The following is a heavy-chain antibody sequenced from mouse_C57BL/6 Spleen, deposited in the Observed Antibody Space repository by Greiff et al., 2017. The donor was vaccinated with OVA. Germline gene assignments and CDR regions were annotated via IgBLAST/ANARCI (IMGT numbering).Heavy chain of an antibody. Sequence: VQLQQSGPELVKPGASVKISCKASGYTFTDYYMNWVKQSHGKSLEWIGDINPNNGGTSYNQKFKGKATLTVDKSSSTAYMELRSLTSEDSAVYYCARWVYGSSEGDSFDYWGQGTTLTVSS. CDR2: INPNNGGT. CDR3: ARWVYGSSEGDSFDY. CDR1: GYTFTDYY. D-gene: IGHD1-1*01. J-gene: IGHJ2*01. V-gene: IGHV1-26*01.